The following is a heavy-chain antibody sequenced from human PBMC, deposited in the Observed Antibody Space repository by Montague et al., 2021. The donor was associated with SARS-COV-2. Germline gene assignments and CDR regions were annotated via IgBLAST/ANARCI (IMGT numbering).Heavy chain of an antibody. V-gene: IGHV3-7*01. CDR1: GFPFSNIW. CDR3: AKNGGAHGLDV. J-gene: IGHJ6*02. Sequence: SRRFSCAASGFPFSNIWMSWFRQAPGKGLEWVANIKPDESEKNYVDSVKGRFSISRDNAKNSLYLQMDNLRAEDTAIYYCAKNGGAHGLDVWGQGTSVSVSS. CDR2: IKPDESEK. D-gene: IGHD4-23*01.